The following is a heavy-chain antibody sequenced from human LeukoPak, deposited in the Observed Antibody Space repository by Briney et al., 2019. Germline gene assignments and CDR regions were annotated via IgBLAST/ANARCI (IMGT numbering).Heavy chain of an antibody. Sequence: GGSLRLSCAASGFTFANYAMSWVRQAPGKGLEWVSSVSGSGGDTHSTDSVEGRCTISRDNSKDALYLQMNSLRAEDTAVYYCARVGYSGYDYDYWGQGTLVTVSS. CDR2: VSGSGGDT. D-gene: IGHD5-12*01. J-gene: IGHJ4*02. V-gene: IGHV3-23*01. CDR1: GFTFANYA. CDR3: ARVGYSGYDYDY.